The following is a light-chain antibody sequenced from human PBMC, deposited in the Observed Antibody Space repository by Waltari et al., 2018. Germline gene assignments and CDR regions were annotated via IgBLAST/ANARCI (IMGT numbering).Light chain of an antibody. CDR3: QQRSNWPPLFT. CDR1: QSVGRY. Sequence: EIVLTQSPATLSLSPGERATLSRRASQSVGRYLAWYQQKPGQAPRLLIYDASNRATGIPARFSGSGSGADFTLTISSLEPEDFAVYYCQQRSNWPPLFTFGPGTKVDIK. CDR2: DAS. J-gene: IGKJ3*01. V-gene: IGKV3-11*01.